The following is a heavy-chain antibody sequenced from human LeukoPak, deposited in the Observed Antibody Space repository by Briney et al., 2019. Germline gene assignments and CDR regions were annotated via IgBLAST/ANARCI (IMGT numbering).Heavy chain of an antibody. V-gene: IGHV1-24*01. J-gene: IGHJ4*02. Sequence: ASVKVSCKVSGYTLTELSMHWVRQAPGKGREGMGGFDPEDGETIYAQKFQGRVTMTEDTSTDTAYMELSSLRSEDPAVYYCATADGDYFLDYWGQGTLVTVSS. D-gene: IGHD4-17*01. CDR2: FDPEDGET. CDR1: GYTLTELS. CDR3: ATADGDYFLDY.